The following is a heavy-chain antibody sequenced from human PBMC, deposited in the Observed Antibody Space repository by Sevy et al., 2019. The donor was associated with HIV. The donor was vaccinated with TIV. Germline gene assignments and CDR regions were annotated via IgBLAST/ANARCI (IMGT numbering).Heavy chain of an antibody. CDR3: ARDGPSDYYDSSGYYPTRGPLGY. Sequence: WGSLRLSCAASGFTFSSYGMHWVRQAPGKGLEWVAVIWYDGSNKYYADSVKGRFTISRDNSKNTLYLQMNSLRAEDTAVYYCARDGPSDYYDSSGYYPTRGPLGYWGQGTLVTVSS. J-gene: IGHJ4*02. CDR1: GFTFSSYG. CDR2: IWYDGSNK. D-gene: IGHD3-22*01. V-gene: IGHV3-33*01.